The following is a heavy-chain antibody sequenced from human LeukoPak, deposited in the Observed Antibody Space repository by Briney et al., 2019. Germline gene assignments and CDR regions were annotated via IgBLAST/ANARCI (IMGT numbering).Heavy chain of an antibody. J-gene: IGHJ6*03. V-gene: IGHV1-18*04. D-gene: IGHD3-16*01. CDR3: ARDWGRLGMDV. CDR2: ISAYNCNT. CDR1: GYRFTSYG. Sequence: GASLKVSFKASGYRFTSYGISWVRQAPGQALAWMGGISAYNCNTNNAQKRQSSVTMNTDTSKSTAYMELRSLRSDDTAVYYCARDWGRLGMDVWGKGTTVTVSS.